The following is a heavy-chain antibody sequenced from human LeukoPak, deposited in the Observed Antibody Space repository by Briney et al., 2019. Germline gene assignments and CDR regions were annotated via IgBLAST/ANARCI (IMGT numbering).Heavy chain of an antibody. Sequence: ASVKVSCKASGYTFTSYGISWVRQAPGQGLEWMGRIIPILGIANYAQKFQGRVTITADKSTSTAYMELSSLRSEDTAVYYCARDLDYYDSSGYYDYWGQGTLVTVSS. D-gene: IGHD3-22*01. V-gene: IGHV1-69*04. J-gene: IGHJ4*02. CDR1: GYTFTSYG. CDR3: ARDLDYYDSSGYYDY. CDR2: IIPILGIA.